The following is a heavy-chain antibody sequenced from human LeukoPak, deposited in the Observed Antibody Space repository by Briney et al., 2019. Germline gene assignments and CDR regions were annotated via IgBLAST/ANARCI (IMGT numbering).Heavy chain of an antibody. D-gene: IGHD6-13*01. V-gene: IGHV1-18*04. CDR3: ARIGGEQQLDEKELDY. CDR2: ISAYNGNT. Sequence: ASVKVSCKASGYTFTSYGIRWVRQAPGQGLEWMGCISAYNGNTNYAQKLQGRVTMTTDTSTSTAYMELRSLRSDDTAVYYCARIGGEQQLDEKELDYWGQGTLVTVSS. J-gene: IGHJ4*02. CDR1: GYTFTSYG.